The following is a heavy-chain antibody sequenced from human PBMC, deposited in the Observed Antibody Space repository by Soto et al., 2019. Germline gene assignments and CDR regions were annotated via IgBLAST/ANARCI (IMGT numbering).Heavy chain of an antibody. J-gene: IGHJ5*02. CDR2: IKSKSDGGTT. V-gene: IGHV3-15*01. D-gene: IGHD3-10*01. CDR1: GFTFSNTW. Sequence: EVQLVDSGGGLVKPGGSLRLSCAASGFTFSNTWMSWVRQAPGKGLEWVGRIKSKSDGGTTDHAAPVKGRFTISRDDSTNTLYLQMNSMKIEDTAVYYCTTERFSWGQGTLVTVSS. CDR3: TTERFS.